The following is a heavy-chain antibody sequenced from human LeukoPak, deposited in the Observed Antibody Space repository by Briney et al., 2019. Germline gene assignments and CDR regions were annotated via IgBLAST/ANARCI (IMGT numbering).Heavy chain of an antibody. CDR2: ISAYNGNT. V-gene: IGHV1-18*01. D-gene: IGHD2-21*02. CDR1: GYTFTSYG. Sequence: ASVKVSCKASGYTFTSYGISWVRQAPGQGLEWMGWISAYNGNTNYAQKLQGRVTMTTDTSTSTAYMELRSLRSDDTAVYYCARERGCGGDCYTYYFDYWGQGTLVTVSS. J-gene: IGHJ4*02. CDR3: ARERGCGGDCYTYYFDY.